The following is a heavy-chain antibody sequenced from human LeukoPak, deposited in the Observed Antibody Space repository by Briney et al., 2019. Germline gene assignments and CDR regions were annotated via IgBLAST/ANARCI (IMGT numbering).Heavy chain of an antibody. D-gene: IGHD3-22*01. Sequence: KASETLSLTCAVYGGSFSGYYRSWIRQPPGKGLEWIGEINHSGSTNYNPSLKSRVTISVDTSKNQFSLKLSSVTAADTAVYYCARGANYYDSSGYYYYWGQGTLVTVSS. J-gene: IGHJ4*02. V-gene: IGHV4-34*01. CDR3: ARGANYYDSSGYYYY. CDR2: INHSGST. CDR1: GGSFSGYY.